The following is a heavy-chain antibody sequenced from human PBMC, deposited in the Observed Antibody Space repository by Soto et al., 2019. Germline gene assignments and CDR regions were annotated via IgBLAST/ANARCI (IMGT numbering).Heavy chain of an antibody. V-gene: IGHV1-69*01. CDR2: IIPIFGTA. Sequence: QVQLVQSGAEVKKPGSSVKVSCKASGGTFSSYAISWVRQAPGQGLEWMGGIIPIFGTANYAQKFQGRVTITADESTSTASMELSSLRSEDTAVYYCARAYCGGDCYLYYYYGMDVWGQGTTVTVSS. D-gene: IGHD2-21*02. J-gene: IGHJ6*02. CDR3: ARAYCGGDCYLYYYYGMDV. CDR1: GGTFSSYA.